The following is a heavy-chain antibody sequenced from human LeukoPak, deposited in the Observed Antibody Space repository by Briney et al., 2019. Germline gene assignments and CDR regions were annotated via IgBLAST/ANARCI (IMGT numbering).Heavy chain of an antibody. CDR3: ARERGSGSSSSYYFDY. D-gene: IGHD6-19*01. Sequence: GGSLRLSCAASGFTFSSYAMHWVRQAPGKGLEWVAVISYDGSNKYYADSVKGRFTISRDNSKNTLYLQMNSLRAEDTAVYYCARERGSGSSSSYYFDYWGQGTLVTVSS. J-gene: IGHJ4*02. CDR2: ISYDGSNK. CDR1: GFTFSSYA. V-gene: IGHV3-30-3*01.